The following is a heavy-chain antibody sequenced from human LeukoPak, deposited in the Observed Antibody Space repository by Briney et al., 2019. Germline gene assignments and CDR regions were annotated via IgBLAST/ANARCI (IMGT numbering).Heavy chain of an antibody. CDR1: GYTFTDYY. CDR3: ARGDSSSLGNWFDP. D-gene: IGHD6-13*01. J-gene: IGHJ5*02. Sequence: VASVKVSCKASGYTFTDYYIHWVRQAPGQGLEWMGWVNPNSGDTYYAQKFQGRVTMTRDTSISTAYIELSRLRSDDTAVYYCARGDSSSLGNWFDPWGQGTLVTVSS. CDR2: VNPNSGDT. V-gene: IGHV1-2*02.